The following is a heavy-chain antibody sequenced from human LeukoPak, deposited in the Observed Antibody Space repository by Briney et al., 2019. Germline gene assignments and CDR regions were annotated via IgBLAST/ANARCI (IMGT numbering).Heavy chain of an antibody. CDR3: ATAYGYYDILTGYLYDAFDI. Sequence: GGSLRLSCAASGFTFSSYGMHWVRQAPGKGPEWVAVIWFDGSNKYYADSVKGRFTISRDNSKNSLYLQMNSLRAEDTAVYYCATAYGYYDILTGYLYDAFDIWGQGTMVTVSS. CDR2: IWFDGSNK. J-gene: IGHJ3*02. D-gene: IGHD3-9*01. CDR1: GFTFSSYG. V-gene: IGHV3-33*08.